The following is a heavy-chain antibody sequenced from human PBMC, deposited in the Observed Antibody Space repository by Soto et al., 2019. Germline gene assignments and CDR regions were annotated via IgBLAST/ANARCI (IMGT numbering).Heavy chain of an antibody. Sequence: SETLSLTCTVSGGSISSGDYYWSWIRQPPGKGLEWIGYIYYSGSTYYNPSLKSRVTISVDTSKNQFSLKLSSVTAADTAVYYCARETRRYCSSTSCYSRYYYYGMDVWGQGTTVTVSS. CDR2: IYYSGST. CDR1: GGSISSGDYY. J-gene: IGHJ6*02. D-gene: IGHD2-2*01. CDR3: ARETRRYCSSTSCYSRYYYYGMDV. V-gene: IGHV4-30-4*01.